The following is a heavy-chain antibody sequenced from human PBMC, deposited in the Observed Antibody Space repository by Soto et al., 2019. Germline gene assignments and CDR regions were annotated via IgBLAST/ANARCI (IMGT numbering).Heavy chain of an antibody. V-gene: IGHV3-23*01. CDR2: FSGSGGST. CDR3: ARDWTGDTCPCLDV. Sequence: EVQLLESGGGLVQPGGSLRLSSATAGFTFSNYALTWDRQSPGKGLEWVSTFSGSGGSTYYADSVRGRFTISRDNSKNTLFLQMNSLRVEDTAIYSVARDWTGDTCPCLDVWGQGTTVSVSS. CDR1: GFTFSNYA. D-gene: IGHD3-3*01. J-gene: IGHJ6*02.